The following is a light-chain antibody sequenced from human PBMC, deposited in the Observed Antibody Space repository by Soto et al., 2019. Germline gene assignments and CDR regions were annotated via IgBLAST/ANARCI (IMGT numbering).Light chain of an antibody. CDR3: QQYDSSPKT. J-gene: IGKJ1*01. CDR1: QSVSSSY. CDR2: GAS. V-gene: IGKV3-20*01. Sequence: EIGLTQSPGTLSLSPGERATLSCRASQSVSSSYLAWYQQKPGQAPRLLIYGASSRATGVPDRFSGSGSGTDFTLTISRLEPEDFAVYYCQQYDSSPKTFCQGTKVDIK.